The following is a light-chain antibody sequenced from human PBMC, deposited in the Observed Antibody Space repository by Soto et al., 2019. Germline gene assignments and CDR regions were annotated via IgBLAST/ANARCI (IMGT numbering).Light chain of an antibody. CDR2: GAS. CDR1: QSISSN. Sequence: EIVMTQSPATLSVSPGERVTLSCRASQSISSNLAWYQQKPGQAPRLLIYGASSRATGIPARFSGSESGTEFTLTIRGLQSEDFAVYYCQQYVNWPLTFGGGTKVEIK. CDR3: QQYVNWPLT. V-gene: IGKV3-15*01. J-gene: IGKJ4*01.